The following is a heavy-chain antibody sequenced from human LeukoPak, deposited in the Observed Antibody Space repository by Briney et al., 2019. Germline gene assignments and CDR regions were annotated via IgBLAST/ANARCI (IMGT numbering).Heavy chain of an antibody. D-gene: IGHD2-2*01. CDR2: IIPILGIA. V-gene: IGHV1-69*04. CDR3: ASSIGVVPAAIGY. Sequence: ASVKVSCKASGGTFSSYAISWVRQAPGQGLEWMGRIIPILGIANYAQKFQGRATITADKSTSTAYMELSSLRSEDTAVYYCASSIGVVPAAIGYWGQGTLVTVSS. CDR1: GGTFSSYA. J-gene: IGHJ4*02.